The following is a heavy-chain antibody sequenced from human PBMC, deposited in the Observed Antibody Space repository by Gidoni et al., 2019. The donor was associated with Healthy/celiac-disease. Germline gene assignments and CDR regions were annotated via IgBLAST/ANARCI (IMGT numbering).Heavy chain of an antibody. V-gene: IGHV3-11*06. J-gene: IGHJ4*02. CDR1: GFTFSDYY. CDR3: ARASLFSGFDY. D-gene: IGHD3-10*01. CDR2: ISSSSSYT. Sequence: QVQLLESGGGLVKPGGSLRLSCAASGFTFSDYYMSRLRQAPGKGLEWVSYISSSSSYTNYANSVKGRFTIARDNAKNSLYLQMNSLRAEDTAVYYCARASLFSGFDYWGQGTLVTVSS.